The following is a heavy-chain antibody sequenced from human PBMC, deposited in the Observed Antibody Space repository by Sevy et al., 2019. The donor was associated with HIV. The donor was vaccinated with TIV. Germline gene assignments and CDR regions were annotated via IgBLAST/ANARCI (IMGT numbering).Heavy chain of an antibody. CDR2: IGTLLDT. Sequence: GGSLRLSCAASGFTFSTYDMHWVRQVAGEGLEWVSGIGTLLDTYYAASVKGRFIISRDNAKNSLFLQMNSLRAGDTALYYCARACTAAGYKSGPMDAFDVGGQGTVVTVSS. V-gene: IGHV3-13*01. J-gene: IGHJ3*01. D-gene: IGHD6-13*01. CDR1: GFTFSTYD. CDR3: ARACTAAGYKSGPMDAFDV.